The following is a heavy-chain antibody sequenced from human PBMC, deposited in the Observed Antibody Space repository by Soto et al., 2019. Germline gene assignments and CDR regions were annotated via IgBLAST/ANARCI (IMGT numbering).Heavy chain of an antibody. D-gene: IGHD5-18*01. CDR3: AKDQAGYSYGFIADY. J-gene: IGHJ4*02. CDR2: ISYDGSNK. V-gene: IGHV3-30*18. Sequence: GGSLRLSCAASGFTFSSYGMHWVRQAPGKGLEWVAVISYDGSNKYYADSVKGRFTISRDNSKNTLYLQMNSLRAEDTAVYYCAKDQAGYSYGFIADYWGQGTLVTVSS. CDR1: GFTFSSYG.